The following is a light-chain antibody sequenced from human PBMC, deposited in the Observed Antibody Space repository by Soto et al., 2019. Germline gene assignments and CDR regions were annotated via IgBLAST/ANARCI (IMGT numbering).Light chain of an antibody. CDR2: NAS. CDR3: QQYNSDSWT. J-gene: IGKJ1*01. CDR1: RNIERW. Sequence: DIQMTQSPSTLSASVGDRVTXXXXASRNIERWLAWYQQKPGKPPKLLILNASTLGSGVPSRFSGSGSGTEFTLTISGLQPDDFATYYCQQYNSDSWTFGQGTKVDIK. V-gene: IGKV1-5*01.